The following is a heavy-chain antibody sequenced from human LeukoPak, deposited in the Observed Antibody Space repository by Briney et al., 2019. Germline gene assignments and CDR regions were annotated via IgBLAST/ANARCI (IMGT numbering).Heavy chain of an antibody. V-gene: IGHV4-59*01. D-gene: IGHD6-13*01. CDR2: IYYSGST. CDR3: ARGRTIAVDGTIYFYGMDV. Sequence: PSETLSLTCTVTGGSISSYYWSLIRQPPGNGLEWIGYIYYSGSTKYNPSLKSRATISADTSKNQLSLKLRSVTAADTAVYYCARGRTIAVDGTIYFYGMDVWGQGTTVTVSS. CDR1: GGSISSYY. J-gene: IGHJ6*02.